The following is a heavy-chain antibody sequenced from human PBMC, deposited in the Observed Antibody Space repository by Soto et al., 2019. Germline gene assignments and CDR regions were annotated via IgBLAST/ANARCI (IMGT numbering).Heavy chain of an antibody. CDR1: GGSISYEQYH. Sequence: QVQLQQSGPGLVKPSQTLSLTRTVSGGSISYEQYHWTWIRQSPGKGLEWIGYVHYSGSIMYNPSFKSRFTLSVDMSKKQFSLHLSSVPAADPAVYVCVIEDDGGDREYYGLDVWGQGTTVTVSS. D-gene: IGHD3-16*01. J-gene: IGHJ6*02. CDR2: VHYSGSI. CDR3: VIEDDGGDREYYGLDV. V-gene: IGHV4-30-4*08.